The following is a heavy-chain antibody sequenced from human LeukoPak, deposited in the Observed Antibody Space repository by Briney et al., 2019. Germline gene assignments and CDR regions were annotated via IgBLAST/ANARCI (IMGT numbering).Heavy chain of an antibody. CDR3: ASADSSGYASFDY. V-gene: IGHV4-59*01. Sequence: SETLSLTCTVSGCSISSYYWSWIRQPPGRGLEWIGYIYYSGSTNYNPSLKSRVTISVGTSKNQFSLKLSSVTAADTAVYYCASADSSGYASFDYWGQGTLVTVSS. D-gene: IGHD3-22*01. CDR2: IYYSGST. J-gene: IGHJ4*02. CDR1: GCSISSYY.